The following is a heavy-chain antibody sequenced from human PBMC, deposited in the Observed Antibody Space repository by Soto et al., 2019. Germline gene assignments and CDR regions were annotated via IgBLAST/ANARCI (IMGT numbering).Heavy chain of an antibody. Sequence: PSETLSLTCTDSGGSISSYYWSWIRQPPGKGLEWIGYIYYSGSTNYNPSLKSRVTISVDTSKNQFSLKLSSVTAADTAVYYCARGLYDFWSGPTLFDYWGQGTLVTVSS. V-gene: IGHV4-59*01. D-gene: IGHD3-3*01. CDR2: IYYSGST. CDR3: ARGLYDFWSGPTLFDY. CDR1: GGSISSYY. J-gene: IGHJ4*02.